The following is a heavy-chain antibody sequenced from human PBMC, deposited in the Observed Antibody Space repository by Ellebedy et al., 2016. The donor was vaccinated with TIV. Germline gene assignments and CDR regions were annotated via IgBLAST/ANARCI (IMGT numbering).Heavy chain of an antibody. J-gene: IGHJ4*01. CDR3: VREPSIVSTDGDYYFDY. Sequence: ASVKVSCXASGYTFSANYLHWVRQAPGQGLEWMGYINPNTGGTRYLPKFQGRVYMSRDMSTSTAYMDLRRLASDDTAVYFCVREPSIVSTDGDYYFDYWGHGTLVTVSS. CDR1: GYTFSANY. D-gene: IGHD2-15*01. CDR2: INPNTGGT. V-gene: IGHV1-2*02.